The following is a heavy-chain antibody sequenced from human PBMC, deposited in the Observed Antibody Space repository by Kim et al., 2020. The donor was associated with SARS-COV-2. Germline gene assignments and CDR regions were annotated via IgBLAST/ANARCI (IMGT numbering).Heavy chain of an antibody. Sequence: SETLSLTCAVYGGSFSGYYWSWIRQPPGKGLEWIGEINHSGSTDYNPSLKSRVTISVDTSKNQFSLKLSSATAADTAVYYCARGPPLYRSGWFGWFDPWGQGTLVTVSS. CDR3: ARGPPLYRSGWFGWFDP. V-gene: IGHV4-34*01. CDR1: GGSFSGYY. J-gene: IGHJ5*02. CDR2: INHSGST. D-gene: IGHD6-19*01.